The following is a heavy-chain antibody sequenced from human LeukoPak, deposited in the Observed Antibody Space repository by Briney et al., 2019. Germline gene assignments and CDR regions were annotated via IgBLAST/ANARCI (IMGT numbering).Heavy chain of an antibody. D-gene: IGHD2-15*01. CDR1: GFTFGIYG. Sequence: GGTLRLSCAASGFTFGIYGMSWVRQAPGKGLEWVANIKQDGSEKYYVDSVKGRFTISRDNAKNSLYLQMNSLRAEDTAVYYCARDPERYCSGGSCYRGGLDYWGQGTLVTVSS. CDR2: IKQDGSEK. J-gene: IGHJ4*02. V-gene: IGHV3-7*01. CDR3: ARDPERYCSGGSCYRGGLDY.